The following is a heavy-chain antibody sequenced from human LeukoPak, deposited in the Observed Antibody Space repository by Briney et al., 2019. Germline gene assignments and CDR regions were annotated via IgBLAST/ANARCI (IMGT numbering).Heavy chain of an antibody. CDR2: MNPRGGST. CDR3: ARGSWFPTYSCYYYYMDV. Sequence: ASVKVSCKASGYSFTTYYMHWMRQAPGQGLEWMGTMNPRGGSTNYAQKFQGRVTMIRDPSSSTVYMELSSLRFEDTAVYYCARGSWFPTYSCYYYYMDVWGKGTTVTVSS. V-gene: IGHV1-46*01. D-gene: IGHD3-10*01. J-gene: IGHJ6*03. CDR1: GYSFTTYY.